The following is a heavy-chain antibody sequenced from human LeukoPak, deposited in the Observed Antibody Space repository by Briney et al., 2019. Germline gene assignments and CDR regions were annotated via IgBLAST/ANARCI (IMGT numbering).Heavy chain of an antibody. CDR2: IYYSGST. J-gene: IGHJ6*03. CDR3: ARGNGYNYHYYYYYMDV. D-gene: IGHD5-24*01. CDR1: GGSISSHY. V-gene: IGHV4-59*11. Sequence: SETLSLTCTVSGGSISSHYWSWIRQPPGKGLEWIGYIYYSGSTNYNPSLKSRVTISVDTSKNQFSLKLSSVTAADTAVYYCARGNGYNYHYYYYYMDVWGKGTTVTVSS.